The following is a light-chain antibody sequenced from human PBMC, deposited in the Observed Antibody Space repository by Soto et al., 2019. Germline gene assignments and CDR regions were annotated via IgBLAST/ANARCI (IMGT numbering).Light chain of an antibody. CDR2: KAS. CDR3: QQCNSYSWT. J-gene: IGKJ1*01. V-gene: IGKV1-5*03. CDR1: QSIGSS. Sequence: IQMTHAPSTGAAYVGHRITITCRASQSIGSSLAWYQQKPGKAPKLLIYKASSLESGVPSRFSGSGSGTEFTLTISSLQPDDFATYYCQQCNSYSWTFGQGTKWIS.